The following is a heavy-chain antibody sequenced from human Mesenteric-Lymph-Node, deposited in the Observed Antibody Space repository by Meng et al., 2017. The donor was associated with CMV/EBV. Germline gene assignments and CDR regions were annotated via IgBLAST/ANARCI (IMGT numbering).Heavy chain of an antibody. D-gene: IGHD3-10*01. Sequence: GESLKISCAASGFTFSSYWMHWVRQAPGKGLVWVSRINSDGSSTSYADSVKGRFTISRDNAKNSLYLQMNSLRAEDTAVYYCARGHILLWFGELLSLPGAYYGMDVWGQGTTVTVSS. CDR2: INSDGSST. CDR3: ARGHILLWFGELLSLPGAYYGMDV. J-gene: IGHJ6*02. V-gene: IGHV3-74*01. CDR1: GFTFSSYW.